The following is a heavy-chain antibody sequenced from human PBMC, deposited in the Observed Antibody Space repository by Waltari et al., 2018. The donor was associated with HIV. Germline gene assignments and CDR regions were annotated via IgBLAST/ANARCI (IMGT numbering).Heavy chain of an antibody. J-gene: IGHJ4*02. CDR1: GGSFSGYS. V-gene: IGHV4-34*01. D-gene: IGHD3-16*01. CDR3: ARKYVNYFDY. Sequence: QVQLQQWGAGLLKPSETLSLTCAVYGGSFSGYSWSWIRQPPGKGLEWIGEINHSGSTNYNPSLKSRVTISVDTSKNQFSLKLSSVTAADTAVYYCARKYVNYFDYWGQGTLVTVSS. CDR2: INHSGST.